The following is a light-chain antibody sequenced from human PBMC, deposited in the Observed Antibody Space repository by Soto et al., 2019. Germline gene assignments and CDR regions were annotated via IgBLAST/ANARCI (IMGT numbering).Light chain of an antibody. Sequence: EIVLTQSPATLSLSPGERATLSCRASQTVSSYLAWYQQKPGQAPRLLIYDATDRATGIPARFSGSGSGTDFTLTIRRLEPEDVPVYYCQQRYNWPPYTFGQRTKLEIK. J-gene: IGKJ2*01. CDR2: DAT. CDR1: QTVSSY. V-gene: IGKV3-11*01. CDR3: QQRYNWPPYT.